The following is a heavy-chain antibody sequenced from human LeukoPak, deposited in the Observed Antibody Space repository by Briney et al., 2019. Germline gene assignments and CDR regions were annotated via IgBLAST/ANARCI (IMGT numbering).Heavy chain of an antibody. V-gene: IGHV3-7*01. D-gene: IGHD3-10*01. J-gene: IGHJ4*02. CDR2: INRDGGEK. Sequence: GGALRLSCAASGFTFSSYWMSWVRQAPGKGVEWVPNINRDGGEKYHVDSVKGRFTNSRDNAKNSLYLQMNSLRTEDTAIYYCARAPEGSGSSYYFDYWGQGILVTVSS. CDR1: GFTFSSYW. CDR3: ARAPEGSGSSYYFDY.